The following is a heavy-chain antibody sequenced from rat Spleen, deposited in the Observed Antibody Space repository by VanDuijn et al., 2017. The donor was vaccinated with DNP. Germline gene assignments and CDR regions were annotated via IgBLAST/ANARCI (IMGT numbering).Heavy chain of an antibody. Sequence: EVQLVESGGGLVQPGRSLKLSCAASGFTFSDYYMAWVRQAPTKGLEWVASISTGRGTTYYRDSVTGRLTISRDNAKNTLYLQVDSLRSDDTATYYCARHMDTGPYYAMDVWGQGISVTVSS. CDR3: ARHMDTGPYYAMDV. V-gene: IGHV5-25*01. CDR2: ISTGRGTT. D-gene: IGHD4-1*01. J-gene: IGHJ4*01. CDR1: GFTFSDYY.